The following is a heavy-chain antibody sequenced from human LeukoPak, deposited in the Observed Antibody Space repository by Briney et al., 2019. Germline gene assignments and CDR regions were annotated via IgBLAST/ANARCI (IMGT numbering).Heavy chain of an antibody. D-gene: IGHD7-27*01. J-gene: IGHJ5*02. CDR3: ATDHLGTNWFDP. CDR1: GYTLTELS. Sequence: GASVKVSCKVSGYTLTELSMHWVRQAPGKGLEWMGGFDPEDGETIYAQKFQGRVTMTEDTSTDTAYMELSSLRSEDTAVYYCATDHLGTNWFDPWGQGTLVTVSS. V-gene: IGHV1-24*01. CDR2: FDPEDGET.